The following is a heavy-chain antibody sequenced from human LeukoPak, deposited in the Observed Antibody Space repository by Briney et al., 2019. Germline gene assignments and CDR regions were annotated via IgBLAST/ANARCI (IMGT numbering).Heavy chain of an antibody. CDR1: GFTFDDYA. Sequence: GRSLRLSCAASGFTFDDYAMHWVRQAPGEGPEWVSGISWNSGSIGYADSVKGRFTISRDNAKNSLYLQMNSLRAEDTALYYCAKETGYFDYWAREPWSPSPQ. CDR2: ISWNSGSI. CDR3: AKETGYFDY. J-gene: IGHJ4*02. V-gene: IGHV3-9*01.